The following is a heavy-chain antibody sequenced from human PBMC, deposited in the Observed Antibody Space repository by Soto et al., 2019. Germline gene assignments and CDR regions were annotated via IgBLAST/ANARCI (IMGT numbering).Heavy chain of an antibody. Sequence: QVQLQESGPGLVKPSGTLSLTCAVSGDSMNNNNWWSWVRQSPRKGLEWIAEIYHSGATNYNPSPQSRVTISIDKSEKQFSLKPNSVTAADTAVYYCARAGLGLAFDSWGQGALVTVSS. CDR2: IYHSGAT. V-gene: IGHV4-4*02. D-gene: IGHD6-19*01. CDR1: GDSMNNNNW. J-gene: IGHJ5*01. CDR3: ARAGLGLAFDS.